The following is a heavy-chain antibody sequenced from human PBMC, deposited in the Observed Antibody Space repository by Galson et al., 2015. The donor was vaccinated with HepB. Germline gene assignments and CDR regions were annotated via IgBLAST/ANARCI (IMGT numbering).Heavy chain of an antibody. D-gene: IGHD5-18*01. V-gene: IGHV3-23*01. CDR1: GFAFDSHA. J-gene: IGHJ5*01. Sequence: SLRLSCAASGFAFDSHAMSWVRQAPGRGLEWISGITGKGDSTFYADSVKGRFNVSKDNSNNMLYLQMNSLRAEDAGLYFCAKGYGLFDSWGQGILVTVSS. CDR2: ITGKGDST. CDR3: AKGYGLFDS.